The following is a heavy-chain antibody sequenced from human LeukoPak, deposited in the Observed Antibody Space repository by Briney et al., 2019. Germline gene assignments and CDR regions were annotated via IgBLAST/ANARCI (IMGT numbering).Heavy chain of an antibody. D-gene: IGHD3-22*01. Sequence: SETLSLTCAVYGGSFSAYYWRWIRQPPGKGLEWIGEVNHSGRTNYNPSLKSRVTVSGDTSKNQFSLKLTSVTVADTAMYYCARGSTYYYDNSGYVPYYFDYWGQGPLVTVSS. CDR1: GGSFSAYY. CDR2: VNHSGRT. CDR3: ARGSTYYYDNSGYVPYYFDY. V-gene: IGHV4-34*01. J-gene: IGHJ4*02.